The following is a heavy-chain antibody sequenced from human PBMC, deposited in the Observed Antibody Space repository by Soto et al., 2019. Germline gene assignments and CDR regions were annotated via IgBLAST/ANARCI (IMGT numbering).Heavy chain of an antibody. CDR3: ARDLGAYSSSGRYSYGMDV. V-gene: IGHV3-30-3*01. J-gene: IGHJ6*02. CDR2: ISYDGSNT. D-gene: IGHD6-13*01. CDR1: GFTFSSYA. Sequence: QVQLVESGGGVVQPGRSLRLSCAASGFTFSSYAMHWVRQAPGKGLEWVAVISYDGSNTYYADSVKGRFTISRDNSKNTLYLQMNSLRAEDTAVYYCARDLGAYSSSGRYSYGMDVWGQGTTVTVSS.